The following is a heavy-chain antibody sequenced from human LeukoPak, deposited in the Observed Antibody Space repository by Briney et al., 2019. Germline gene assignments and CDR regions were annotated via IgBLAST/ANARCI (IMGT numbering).Heavy chain of an antibody. CDR1: GFTLSNYS. V-gene: IGHV3-21*01. CDR3: ARDLAYGDDGL. D-gene: IGHD4-17*01. CDR2: ISSSSSYI. Sequence: GGSLRLSCAASGFTLSNYSMNWVHQAPGKGLEWVAFISSSSSYIFYADSLKGRFTISRDNAKNSLYLQMNSLRADGTAVYYCARDLAYGDDGLWGQGTLVTVSS. J-gene: IGHJ4*02.